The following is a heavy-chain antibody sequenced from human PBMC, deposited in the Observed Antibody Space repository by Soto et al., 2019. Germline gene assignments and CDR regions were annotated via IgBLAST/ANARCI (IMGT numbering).Heavy chain of an antibody. CDR2: MNPNSGNT. CDR1: GYTFTSYD. CDR3: ARGEISGSGGSRYSGIDY. Sequence: GASVKVSCKASGYTFTSYDINWVRQATGQGLEWMGWMNPNSGNTGYAQKFQGRVTMTRNTSISTAYMELSSLRSEDTAVYYCARGEISGSGGSRYSGIDYWCQGPLVTVSS. V-gene: IGHV1-8*01. D-gene: IGHD2-15*01. J-gene: IGHJ4*02.